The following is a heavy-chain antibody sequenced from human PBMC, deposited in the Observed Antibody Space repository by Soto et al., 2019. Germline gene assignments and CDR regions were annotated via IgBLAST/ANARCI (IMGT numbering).Heavy chain of an antibody. J-gene: IGHJ1*01. Sequence: QVQLQQWGAGLLKPSETLSLTCAVYGGSFSGYYWSWIRQPPGKGLEWIGEINHSGSTNYTPSLKSRVTISVDTSKNQFSLKLSSVTAADTAVYYCARRGYCSSTSCYKAYFQHWGQGTLVTVSS. CDR3: ARRGYCSSTSCYKAYFQH. D-gene: IGHD2-2*02. CDR1: GGSFSGYY. CDR2: INHSGST. V-gene: IGHV4-34*01.